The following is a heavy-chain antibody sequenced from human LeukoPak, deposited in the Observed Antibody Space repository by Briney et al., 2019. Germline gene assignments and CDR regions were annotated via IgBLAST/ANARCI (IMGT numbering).Heavy chain of an antibody. D-gene: IGHD3-10*01. V-gene: IGHV3-23*01. CDR3: AKAITMVRGYDY. Sequence: GGSLRLSCAASGFTFTSYAMSWVRQAPGKGLEWVSSISGSGGNTYYADSVKSRFTISRDNSKNTLYLQMNSLRAEDTAVYYCAKAITMVRGYDYWGQGTLVTVSS. J-gene: IGHJ4*02. CDR1: GFTFTSYA. CDR2: ISGSGGNT.